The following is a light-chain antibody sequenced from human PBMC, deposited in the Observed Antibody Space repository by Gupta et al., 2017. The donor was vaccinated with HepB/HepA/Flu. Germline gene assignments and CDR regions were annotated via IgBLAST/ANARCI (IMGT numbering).Light chain of an antibody. J-gene: IGLJ2*01. CDR1: SSDVGGYNY. CDR3: SSYTSSSTPVV. Sequence: QSALPQPASVSGSPGQSITISCTGTSSDVGGYNYVSWYQQHPGKAPKLMIYDVSNRPSGVSNRFSGSKSGNTASLTISGLQAEDEADYYCSSYTSSSTPVVFGGGIKLTVL. CDR2: DVS. V-gene: IGLV2-14*03.